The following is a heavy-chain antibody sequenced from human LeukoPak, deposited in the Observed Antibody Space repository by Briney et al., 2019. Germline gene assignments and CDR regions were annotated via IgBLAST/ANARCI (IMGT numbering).Heavy chain of an antibody. J-gene: IGHJ4*02. D-gene: IGHD6-13*01. Sequence: RPSETLSLTCAVYGGSISGYYWSWIRQTPGKGLEWIGEVNHGGSTNYNPSLKSRVTISVDTSKKQLSLKLYSVAAADTAVYYCERREGIEAAGTDYWGQGTLVTVSS. CDR2: VNHGGST. CDR1: GGSISGYY. V-gene: IGHV4-34*01. CDR3: ERREGIEAAGTDY.